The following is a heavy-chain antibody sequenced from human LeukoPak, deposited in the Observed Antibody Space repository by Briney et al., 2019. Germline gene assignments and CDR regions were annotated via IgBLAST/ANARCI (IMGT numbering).Heavy chain of an antibody. D-gene: IGHD6-19*01. V-gene: IGHV1-2*02. CDR3: AREVVGGWYRNLDY. CDR2: INPNSGGT. J-gene: IGHJ4*02. Sequence: ASVKVSCKASGYTFTGYYMHWVRQAPGQGLEWMGWINPNSGGTNYAQKFQGRVTMTRDTSISTAYMELSRLRSDDTAVYYCAREVVGGWYRNLDYWGQGTLVTVSS. CDR1: GYTFTGYY.